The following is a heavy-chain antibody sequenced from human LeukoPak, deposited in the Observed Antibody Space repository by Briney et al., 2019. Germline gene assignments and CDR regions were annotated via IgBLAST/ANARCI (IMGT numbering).Heavy chain of an antibody. CDR2: ISSSSSYI. D-gene: IGHD2-2*01. Sequence: KTGGSLRLSCAASGFIFSRNSMNWVRQAPGKGLEWVSSISSSSSYIYYADSVKGRFTISRDNAKNSLYLQMNSLRAEDTAVYYCARGTLFDYWGQGTLVTVSS. CDR1: GFIFSRNS. J-gene: IGHJ4*02. V-gene: IGHV3-21*01. CDR3: ARGTLFDY.